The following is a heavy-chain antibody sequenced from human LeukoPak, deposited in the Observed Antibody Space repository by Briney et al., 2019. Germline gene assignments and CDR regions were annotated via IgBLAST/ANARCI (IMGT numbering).Heavy chain of an antibody. D-gene: IGHD4-23*01. Sequence: SETLSLTCAVSGGSFSGKYWTWIRQPPGKGLEWIGEITYSGSIYYNPSLKSRVTISVDTSKNQFSLKLNSVTAADTAVYYCARAGDYGGKIVYWGQGTLVTVSS. V-gene: IGHV4-34*01. CDR2: ITYSGSI. J-gene: IGHJ4*02. CDR1: GGSFSGKY. CDR3: ARAGDYGGKIVY.